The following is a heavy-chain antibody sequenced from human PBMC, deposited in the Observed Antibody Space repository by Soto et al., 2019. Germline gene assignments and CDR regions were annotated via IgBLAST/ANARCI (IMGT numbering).Heavy chain of an antibody. J-gene: IGHJ4*02. D-gene: IGHD3-3*01. CDR2: TNEGSGNT. CDR1: GYSFKNYA. Sequence: ASVKVSCKATGYSFKNYAVHWVRQAPGQRLEWMGFTNEGSGNTRFSQKFQGRISITRDTSASTVYLDLSSLTSEDTAIYYCARDDRSVSGVVTLDHWGPGTLVTVSS. CDR3: ARDDRSVSGVVTLDH. V-gene: IGHV1-3*01.